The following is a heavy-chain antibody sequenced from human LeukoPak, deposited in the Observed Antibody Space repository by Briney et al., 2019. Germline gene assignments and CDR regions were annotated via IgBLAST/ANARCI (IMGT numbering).Heavy chain of an antibody. D-gene: IGHD3-10*01. CDR1: GYTLTELS. Sequence: GASVKVSCKVSGYTLTELSMHWVRQAPGKGLEWMGGFDPEDGETIYAQKFQGRVTMTRNTSISTAYMELSSLRSEDTAVYYCARGRPPGAPKNWFDPWGQGTLVTVSS. V-gene: IGHV1-24*01. J-gene: IGHJ5*02. CDR3: ARGRPPGAPKNWFDP. CDR2: FDPEDGET.